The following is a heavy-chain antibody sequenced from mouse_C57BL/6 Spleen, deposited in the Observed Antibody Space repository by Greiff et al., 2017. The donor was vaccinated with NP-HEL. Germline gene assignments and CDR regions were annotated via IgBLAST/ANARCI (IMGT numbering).Heavy chain of an antibody. D-gene: IGHD4-1*02. CDR3: VRDLSNWDGDAMDY. CDR2: IRSKSSNYAT. J-gene: IGHJ4*01. CDR1: GFTFNTYA. Sequence: EVQLVESGGGLVQPKGSLKLSCAASGFTFNTYAMHWVRQAPGKGLEWVARIRSKSSNYATYYADSVKDRFTISRDDSQSMLYLQMNNLKTEDTAMYYCVRDLSNWDGDAMDYWGQGTSVTVSS. V-gene: IGHV10-3*01.